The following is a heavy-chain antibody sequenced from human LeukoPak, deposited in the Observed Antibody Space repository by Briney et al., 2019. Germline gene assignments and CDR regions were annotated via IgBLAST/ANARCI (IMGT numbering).Heavy chain of an antibody. V-gene: IGHV1-18*04. CDR3: ARVPPYDSSGYYGVYWFDP. D-gene: IGHD3-22*01. CDR2: ISGYNGNT. J-gene: IGHJ5*02. Sequence: ASVKVSCKASGYTFTGYYMHWVRQAPGQGLEWMGWISGYNGNTNYAQKLRGRVTMTTDTSTSTAYMELRSLRSDDTAVYYCARVPPYDSSGYYGVYWFDPWGQGTLVTVSS. CDR1: GYTFTGYY.